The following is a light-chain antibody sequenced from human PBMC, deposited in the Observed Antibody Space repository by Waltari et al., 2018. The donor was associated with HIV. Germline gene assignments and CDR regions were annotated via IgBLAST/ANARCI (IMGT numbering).Light chain of an antibody. CDR3: SSYAGNNNYV. CDR2: ECS. CDR1: SSDVGGYDY. V-gene: IGLV2-8*01. J-gene: IGLJ1*01. Sequence: QSALTQPPSAPGSPGQSVTISCTGTSSDVGGYDYVSWYQPHPGKDPNPIIYECSKRPSGVPDRFSGSKSGNTASLTVSGLQAEDETDYYCSSYAGNNNYVFGNGTKVTVL.